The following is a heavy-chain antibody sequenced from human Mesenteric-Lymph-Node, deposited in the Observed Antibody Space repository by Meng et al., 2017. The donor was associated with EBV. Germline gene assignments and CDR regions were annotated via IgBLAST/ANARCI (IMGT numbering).Heavy chain of an antibody. V-gene: IGHV7-4-1*02. CDR1: GYTFTAYA. Sequence: QMQMLQSCAELKKPGASVKVSCKASGYTFTAYAVNWVRQAPGQGLESMGWINTNTGNPTYAQGFTGRFVFSLDTSVSTAYLQISSLKSEDTAVYYCARAAGDDYGDYFDYWGQGTLVTVSS. CDR2: INTNTGNP. CDR3: ARAAGDDYGDYFDY. J-gene: IGHJ4*02. D-gene: IGHD4-17*01.